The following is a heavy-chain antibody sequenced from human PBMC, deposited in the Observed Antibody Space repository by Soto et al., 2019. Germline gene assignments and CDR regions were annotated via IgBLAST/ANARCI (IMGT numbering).Heavy chain of an antibody. D-gene: IGHD1-26*01. J-gene: IGHJ4*02. CDR3: ARDLRAGGDY. CDR2: LNPRADST. V-gene: IGHV1-46*01. Sequence: QVQLVQSGAEVKKPGASVKVSCKASGYTLSDANINWVRQAPGQGPEWMGILNPRADSTNYAQKFQXXVXMXXDTSTSTVYLELSSLRSEYTAVYYCARDLRAGGDYWGQGTLVTVSS. CDR1: GYTLSDAN.